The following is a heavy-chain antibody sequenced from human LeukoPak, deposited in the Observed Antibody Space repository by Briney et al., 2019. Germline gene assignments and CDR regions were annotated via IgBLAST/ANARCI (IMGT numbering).Heavy chain of an antibody. Sequence: SETLSLTCTVSGGSIFSSSYYWGWIRQPPGKGLEWIGSIYYSGSTYYNPSLKSRVTISVDTSKNQFSLKLSSVTAADTAVYYCARDFRGTNYYYYMDVWGKGTTVTVSS. CDR2: IYYSGST. CDR3: ARDFRGTNYYYYMDV. D-gene: IGHD3/OR15-3a*01. CDR1: GGSIFSSSYY. V-gene: IGHV4-39*02. J-gene: IGHJ6*03.